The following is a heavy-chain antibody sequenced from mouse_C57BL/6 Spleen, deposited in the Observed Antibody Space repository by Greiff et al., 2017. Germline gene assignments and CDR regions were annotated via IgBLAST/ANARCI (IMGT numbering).Heavy chain of an antibody. Sequence: QVQLKQSGPELVKPGASVKLSCKASGYTFTSYDINWVKQRPGQGLEWIGWIYPRDGSTKYNEKFKGKATLTVDTSSSTAYMELHSLTSEDSAVYFCARKGIYYGTYYAMDYWGQGTSVTVSS. CDR1: GYTFTSYD. D-gene: IGHD2-1*01. J-gene: IGHJ4*01. CDR3: ARKGIYYGTYYAMDY. V-gene: IGHV1-85*01. CDR2: IYPRDGST.